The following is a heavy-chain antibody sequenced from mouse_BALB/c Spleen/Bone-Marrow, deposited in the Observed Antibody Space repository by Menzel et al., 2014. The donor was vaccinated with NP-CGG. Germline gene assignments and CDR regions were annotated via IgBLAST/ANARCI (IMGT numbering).Heavy chain of an antibody. D-gene: IGHD4-1*01. V-gene: IGHV14-3*02. J-gene: IGHJ4*01. Sequence: LVESGAELVKPGASVKLSCTASGFNIKDTYMHWVKQRPEQGLEWIGRIDPANGNTKYDPKFQGKATITADTSSNTAYLQLSSLTSEDTAVYYCARWEYYAMDYWGQGTSVTDSS. CDR2: IDPANGNT. CDR1: GFNIKDTY. CDR3: ARWEYYAMDY.